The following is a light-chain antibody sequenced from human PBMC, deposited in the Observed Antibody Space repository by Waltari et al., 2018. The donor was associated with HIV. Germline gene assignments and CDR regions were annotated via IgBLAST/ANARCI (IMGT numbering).Light chain of an antibody. CDR1: RSDVGSYNL. Sequence: QSALTQPASVSGSPGQSITISCTGTRSDVGSYNLVSWYQQHPGKAPKLMIYEVSKRPSGVSNRFSGSKSGNTASLTISGLQAEDEADYYCCSYAGSVVFGGGTKLTVL. CDR2: EVS. J-gene: IGLJ2*01. CDR3: CSYAGSVV. V-gene: IGLV2-23*02.